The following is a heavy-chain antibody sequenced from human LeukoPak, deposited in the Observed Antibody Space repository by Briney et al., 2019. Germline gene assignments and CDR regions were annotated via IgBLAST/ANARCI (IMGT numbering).Heavy chain of an antibody. Sequence: ASVKVSCKASGGTFSSYAISWVRQAPGQGLEWMGRIIPILGIANYAQKFQGRVTITADKSTSTAYMELSSLRSEDTVVYYCASGSRGLDYWGQGTLVTVSS. CDR2: IIPILGIA. CDR3: ASGSRGLDY. D-gene: IGHD5-12*01. V-gene: IGHV1-69*04. J-gene: IGHJ4*02. CDR1: GGTFSSYA.